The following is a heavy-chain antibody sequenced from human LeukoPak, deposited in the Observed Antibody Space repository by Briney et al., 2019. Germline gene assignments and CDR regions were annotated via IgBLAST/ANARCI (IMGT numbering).Heavy chain of an antibody. J-gene: IGHJ1*01. D-gene: IGHD3-22*01. CDR3: ARASDSSGYYSYFDH. V-gene: IGHV3-21*01. Sequence: GGSLRLSCAASGFTFSSYSMNWVRQAPGKGLEWVSSISSGSSYIYYADSVKGRFTISRDNAKNSLYLQMNSLRAGDTAVYYCARASDSSGYYSYFDHWGQGTLVTVSS. CDR1: GFTFSSYS. CDR2: ISSGSSYI.